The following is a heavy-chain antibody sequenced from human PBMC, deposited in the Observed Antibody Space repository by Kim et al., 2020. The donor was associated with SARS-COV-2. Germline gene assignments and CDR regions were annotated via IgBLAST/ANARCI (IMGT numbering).Heavy chain of an antibody. CDR2: ISSSSSYI. Sequence: GGSLRLSCAASGFTFSSYSMNWVRQAPGKGLEWVSSISSSSSYIYYADSVKGRFTISRDNAKNSLYLQMNSLRAEDTAVYYCAREGGGYGDYGIFDYWGQGTLVTVSS. CDR1: GFTFSSYS. V-gene: IGHV3-21*01. D-gene: IGHD4-17*01. CDR3: AREGGGYGDYGIFDY. J-gene: IGHJ4*02.